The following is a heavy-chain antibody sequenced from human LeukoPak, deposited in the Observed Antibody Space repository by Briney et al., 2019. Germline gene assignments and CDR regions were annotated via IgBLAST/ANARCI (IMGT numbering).Heavy chain of an antibody. V-gene: IGHV1-69*04. Sequence: ASVKVSSKASGGTFSGYAISWVRQAPGQGLEWMGRIIPILGIANYAQKFQGRVTITADKSTSTAFMELSSLRSEDTAVYYCASRDEYSSETAGDYWGQGTLVTVSS. CDR3: ASRDEYSSETAGDY. CDR1: GGTFSGYA. J-gene: IGHJ4*02. D-gene: IGHD5-18*01. CDR2: IIPILGIA.